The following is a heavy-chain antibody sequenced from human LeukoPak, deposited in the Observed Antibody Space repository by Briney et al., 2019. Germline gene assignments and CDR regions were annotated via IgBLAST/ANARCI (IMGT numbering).Heavy chain of an antibody. J-gene: IGHJ4*02. CDR1: GFTVSSNS. D-gene: IGHD4/OR15-4a*01. Sequence: GGSLRLSCTVSGFTVSSNSMSWVRQAPGKGLEWVSFIFSSTHYSDSVKGRFTISGDNSKNTLYLQMNSLRAEDTAVYYCARRAGAYSHPYDYWGQGTLVTVSS. V-gene: IGHV3-53*01. CDR2: IFSST. CDR3: ARRAGAYSHPYDY.